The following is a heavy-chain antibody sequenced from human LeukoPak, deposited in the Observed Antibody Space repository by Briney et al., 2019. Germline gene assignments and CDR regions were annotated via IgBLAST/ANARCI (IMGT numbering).Heavy chain of an antibody. CDR3: ARHGMAGTGFDY. CDR2: IYYSGST. CDR1: GGSISSYY. V-gene: IGHV4-59*08. D-gene: IGHD6-19*01. Sequence: PSETLSLTCTVSGGSISSYYWSWIRQPPGKGLEWIGYIYYSGSTNYNPSLKSRVTISVDTSKNQFPLKLSSVTAADTAVYYCARHGMAGTGFDYWGQGTLVTVSS. J-gene: IGHJ4*02.